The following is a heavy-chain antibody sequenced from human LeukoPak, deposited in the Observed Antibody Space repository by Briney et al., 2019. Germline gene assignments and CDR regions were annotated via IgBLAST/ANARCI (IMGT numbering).Heavy chain of an antibody. Sequence: GGSLRLSCAASGFTFSSYAMSWVRQAPGKGLEWVSVISGSGARTSYADSVKGRFTVSRDYSKNTLYLQMNSLRAEDTAVYYCAKGGSDCSSTSCWNDAFDIWGQGTMVTVSS. J-gene: IGHJ3*02. V-gene: IGHV3-23*01. CDR1: GFTFSSYA. D-gene: IGHD2-2*01. CDR3: AKGGSDCSSTSCWNDAFDI. CDR2: ISGSGART.